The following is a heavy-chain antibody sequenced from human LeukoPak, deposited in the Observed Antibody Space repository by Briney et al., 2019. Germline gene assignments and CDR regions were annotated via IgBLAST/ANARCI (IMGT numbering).Heavy chain of an antibody. D-gene: IGHD2-21*02. CDR2: IYTSGSS. J-gene: IGHJ5*02. V-gene: IGHV4-4*07. CDR1: GGSISSYY. Sequence: SETLSLTCTVTGGSISSYYWSWLRQPAAKELDGIGRIYTSGSSNYNPSLKSRVTMSVDPSKNQFSLKLSSVTPADTAVYYCARDRHIVVVTARRGNWFDPWGQGTLVTVSS. CDR3: ARDRHIVVVTARRGNWFDP.